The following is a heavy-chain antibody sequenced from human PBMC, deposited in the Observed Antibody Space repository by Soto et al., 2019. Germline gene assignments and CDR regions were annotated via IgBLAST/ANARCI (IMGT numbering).Heavy chain of an antibody. D-gene: IGHD5-12*01. CDR1: GGSVSSDIYF. J-gene: IGHJ4*02. Sequence: KTSETLSLTCTVSGGSVSSDIYFWSWIRQHPGKGLEWIGYIYYSGTTYYNPSLKSRVTISVDTSKNQFSLKLSSVTAADTAVYYCARARSGYSGYDHFDYWGQGTLVTVSS. CDR2: IYYSGTT. CDR3: ARARSGYSGYDHFDY. V-gene: IGHV4-31*03.